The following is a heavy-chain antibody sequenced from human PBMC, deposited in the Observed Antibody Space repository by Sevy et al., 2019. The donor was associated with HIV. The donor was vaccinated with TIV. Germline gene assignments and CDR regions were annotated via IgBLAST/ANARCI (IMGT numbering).Heavy chain of an antibody. V-gene: IGHV3-15*01. CDR1: GFTFSNAW. D-gene: IGHD3-3*01. CDR3: TTGNDFWSGYYTYYFDY. J-gene: IGHJ4*02. Sequence: GESLKISCAASGFTFSNAWMSWVRQAPGKGLEWVGRIKSKTDGGTTDYAAPVKGRFTISRDDSKNTLYLQMNSLKTEDTAVYYCTTGNDFWSGYYTYYFDYWGQGTLVTVSS. CDR2: IKSKTDGGTT.